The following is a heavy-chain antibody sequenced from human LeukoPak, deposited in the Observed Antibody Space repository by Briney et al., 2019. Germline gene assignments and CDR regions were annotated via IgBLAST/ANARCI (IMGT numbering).Heavy chain of an antibody. D-gene: IGHD3-10*01. CDR3: ARGVWFGELLEWFDP. Sequence: SETLSLTCAVYGGSFSGYYWSWIRQPPGKGLEWIGYIYYSGSTYYNPSLKSRVTISVDTSKNQFSLKLSSVTAADTAVYYCARGVWFGELLEWFDPWGQGTLVTVSS. J-gene: IGHJ5*02. CDR1: GGSFSGYY. V-gene: IGHV4-59*12. CDR2: IYYSGST.